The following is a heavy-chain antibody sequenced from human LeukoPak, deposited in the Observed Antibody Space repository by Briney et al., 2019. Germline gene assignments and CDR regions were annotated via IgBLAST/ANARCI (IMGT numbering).Heavy chain of an antibody. D-gene: IGHD6-6*01. J-gene: IGHJ4*02. V-gene: IGHV3-7*01. CDR1: GFTFSDYW. CDR3: ARRGGSSSRRSPIDY. CDR2: IKQDGSQR. Sequence: GGSLRLSCTASGFTFSDYWLTWVRQAPGKGPEWVANIKQDGSQRYYVDSVRGRFTISRDNAKNSLFLQMNGLRAEDTAVYYCARRGGSSSRRSPIDYWGQGTLVTVSS.